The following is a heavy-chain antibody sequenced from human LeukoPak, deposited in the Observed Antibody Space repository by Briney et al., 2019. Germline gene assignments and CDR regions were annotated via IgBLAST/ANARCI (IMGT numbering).Heavy chain of an antibody. D-gene: IGHD2-2*01. CDR3: ARDIVVVPAAILTALYYYYYGMDV. J-gene: IGHJ6*02. CDR1: GFTFSSYA. V-gene: IGHV3-30*04. Sequence: GGSLRLSCAASGFTFSSYAMHWVRQAPGKGLEWVAVISYDGSNKYYADSVKGRFTISRDNSKNTLYLQMDSLRAEDTAVYYCARDIVVVPAAILTALYYYYYGMDVWGQGTTVTVSS. CDR2: ISYDGSNK.